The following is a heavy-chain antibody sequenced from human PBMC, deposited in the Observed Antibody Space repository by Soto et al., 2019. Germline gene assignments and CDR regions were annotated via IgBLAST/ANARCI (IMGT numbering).Heavy chain of an antibody. CDR1: GYTFTRYY. CDR2: INPSGGTT. Sequence: QVQLVQSGAEVRKPGASVKVSCEASGYTFTRYYMNWVRQAPGQGLEWMGIINPSGGTTSYAQKFQGRVTMTSDTSTSTVYMELSSLKSEDTAVYYCARAKYTSSSLDYWGQGTLVTVSS. CDR3: ARAKYTSSSLDY. V-gene: IGHV1-46*01. J-gene: IGHJ4*02. D-gene: IGHD6-6*01.